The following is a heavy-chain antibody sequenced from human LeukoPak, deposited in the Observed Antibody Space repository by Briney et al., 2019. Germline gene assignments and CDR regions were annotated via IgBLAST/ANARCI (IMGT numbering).Heavy chain of an antibody. CDR2: IKEDGSEK. D-gene: IGHD5-24*01. CDR1: GFTFNRDW. CDR3: ARDLGWLQSDY. J-gene: IGHJ4*02. V-gene: IGHV3-7*01. Sequence: GGSLRLSCTASGFTFNRDWTAWVRQAPGKGLEWVANIKEDGSEKNYMDSVKGRFTISRDNAKNSVYLQINSLRAEDTAVYYCARDLGWLQSDYWGQGTLVTVSS.